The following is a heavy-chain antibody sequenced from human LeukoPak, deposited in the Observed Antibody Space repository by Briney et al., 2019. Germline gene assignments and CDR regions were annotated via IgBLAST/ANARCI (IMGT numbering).Heavy chain of an antibody. CDR2: ISYDGSNK. V-gene: IGHV3-30*18. CDR3: AKAGCSSTSCYTNC. CDR1: GFTFSDYA. Sequence: GRSLRLSCAASGFTFSDYAMHWVRQAPGKGLEWVAVISYDGSNKYYADSVKGRFTISRDNSKNTLYLQMNSLRTDDTAVYHCAKAGCSSTSCYTNCWGQGPLVTVSP. J-gene: IGHJ4*02. D-gene: IGHD2-2*02.